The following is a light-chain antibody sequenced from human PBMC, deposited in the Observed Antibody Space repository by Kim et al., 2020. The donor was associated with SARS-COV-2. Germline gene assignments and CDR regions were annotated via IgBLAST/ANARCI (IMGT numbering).Light chain of an antibody. Sequence: GSPGERVTLSCRASQSVSGDLAWYQHKPGQAPRLLIYAASTRATGLPATFSGRGSGTEFTLTISSLQSEDFATYYCQQYNSWPLYTFGQGTKLEI. CDR2: AAS. CDR3: QQYNSWPLYT. J-gene: IGKJ2*01. V-gene: IGKV3-15*01. CDR1: QSVSGD.